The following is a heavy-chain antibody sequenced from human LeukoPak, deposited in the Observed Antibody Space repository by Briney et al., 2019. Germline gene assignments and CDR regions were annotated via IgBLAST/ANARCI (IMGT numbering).Heavy chain of an antibody. D-gene: IGHD5-24*01. CDR1: GYAFTSYD. V-gene: IGHV1-8*01. CDR3: ARVRGRWLQAFDY. J-gene: IGHJ4*02. Sequence: ASVKVSCKASGYAFTSYDINWVRQATGQGLEWMGWMNPNSGNTGYAQKFQGRVTMTRNTSISTAYMELSSLRSEDTAVYYCARVRGRWLQAFDYWGQGTLVTVSS. CDR2: MNPNSGNT.